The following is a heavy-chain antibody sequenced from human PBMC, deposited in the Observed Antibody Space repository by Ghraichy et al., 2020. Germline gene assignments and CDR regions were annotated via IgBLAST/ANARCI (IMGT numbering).Heavy chain of an antibody. CDR3: ARVAAVRVCISRTCSHYVRDF. J-gene: IGHJ6*02. D-gene: IGHD2-2*01. Sequence: GGSLRLSCAVSGFTVSANYMSWVRQAPGKGLEWVSVIYSDGSTYYADPVTGRFTISRDNFKITLNLQMNSLRAEDTAIYYCARVAAVRVCISRTCSHYVRDFWCQGTKVTVSS. CDR2: IYSDGST. CDR1: GFTVSANY. V-gene: IGHV3-66*01.